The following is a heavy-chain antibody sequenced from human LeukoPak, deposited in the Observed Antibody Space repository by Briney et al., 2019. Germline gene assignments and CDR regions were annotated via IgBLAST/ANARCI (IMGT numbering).Heavy chain of an antibody. V-gene: IGHV5-51*01. Sequence: GESLKISCKGSGYSFTSYWIGWVRQMPAKGLEWMGIIYPVDSDTRYSPSFQGQVTISADKSISTAYLQWSSLKASDTAMYYCARPPSEYSSGGSCYSDVGWFDPWGQGTLVTVSS. CDR1: GYSFTSYW. D-gene: IGHD2-15*01. J-gene: IGHJ5*02. CDR2: IYPVDSDT. CDR3: ARPPSEYSSGGSCYSDVGWFDP.